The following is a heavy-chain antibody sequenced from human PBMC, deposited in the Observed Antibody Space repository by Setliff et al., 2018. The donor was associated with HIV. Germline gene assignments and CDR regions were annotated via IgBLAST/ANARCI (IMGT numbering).Heavy chain of an antibody. CDR1: GGSVSSGGYY. CDR3: ARAAAGNTGPFDL. CDR2: IYYSGST. V-gene: IGHV4-61*08. J-gene: IGHJ4*02. D-gene: IGHD4-17*01. Sequence: SETLSLTCTVSGGSVSSGGYYWSWIRQPPGKGLEWIGYIYYSGSTYYNPSLKSRVTISVDTSKNQFSLNLASVTAADTAVYYCARAAAGNTGPFDLWGQGSPVTVSS.